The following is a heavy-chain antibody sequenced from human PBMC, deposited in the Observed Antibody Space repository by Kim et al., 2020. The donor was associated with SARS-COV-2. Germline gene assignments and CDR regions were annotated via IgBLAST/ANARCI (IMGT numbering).Heavy chain of an antibody. J-gene: IGHJ4*02. Sequence: STNYNPSLKSRVTISVDTSKNQFSLKLSSVTAADTAVYYCARGGKLEIDYWGQGTLVTVSS. CDR3: ARGGKLEIDY. CDR2: ST. V-gene: IGHV4-34*01. D-gene: IGHD1-1*01.